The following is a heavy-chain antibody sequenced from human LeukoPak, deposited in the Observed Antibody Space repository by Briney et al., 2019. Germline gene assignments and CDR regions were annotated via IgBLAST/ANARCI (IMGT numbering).Heavy chain of an antibody. CDR1: GGSISSYY. CDR2: IYTSGST. J-gene: IGHJ4*02. V-gene: IGHV4-4*07. CDR3: ARDYDSGDYFDY. D-gene: IGHD3-22*01. Sequence: SETLSLTRTVSGGSISSYYWSWIRQPAGKGLEWIGRIYTSGSTNYNPSLKSRVTMSVDTSKNQFSLKLSSVTAADTAVYYCARDYDSGDYFDYWGQGTLVTVSS.